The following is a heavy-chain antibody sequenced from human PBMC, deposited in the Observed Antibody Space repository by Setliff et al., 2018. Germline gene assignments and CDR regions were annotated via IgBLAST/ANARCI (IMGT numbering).Heavy chain of an antibody. Sequence: GSLRLSCVASGFTFTDYAMSWVRQAPGKGLEWVSTIYRGDRSTFYADSVQGRFIIFRDGSKNTLYLQMDSLRGEDTAVYYCAKPRLELRWGFEYWGQGTLVTVSS. D-gene: IGHD1-7*01. V-gene: IGHV3-23*03. CDR3: AKPRLELRWGFEY. CDR2: IYRGDRST. CDR1: GFTFTDYA. J-gene: IGHJ4*02.